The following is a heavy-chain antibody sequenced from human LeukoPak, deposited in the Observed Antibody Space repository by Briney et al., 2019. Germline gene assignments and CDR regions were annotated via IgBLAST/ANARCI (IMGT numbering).Heavy chain of an antibody. Sequence: PSQTLSLTCTVSGGSISSYYWSWIRQPPGKGLEWIGYIYTSGSTNYNPSLKSRVTISVDTSKNQFSLKLSSVTAADTAVYYCARHYRDDHETVVFDYWGQGTLVTVSS. CDR2: IYTSGST. V-gene: IGHV4-4*09. CDR1: GGSISSYY. J-gene: IGHJ4*02. D-gene: IGHD3-16*02. CDR3: ARHYRDDHETVVFDY.